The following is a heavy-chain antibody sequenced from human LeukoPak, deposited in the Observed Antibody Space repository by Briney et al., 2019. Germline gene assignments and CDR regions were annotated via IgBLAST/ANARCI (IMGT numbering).Heavy chain of an antibody. Sequence: GASVKVSCKASGYTFTSYDINWVRQATGRGLEWMGWMNPNSGNTGYAQKFQGRVTMTRNTSISTAYMELSSLRSEDTAVYYCARGKDRELLSSEWLFDYWGQGTLVTVSS. CDR1: GYTFTSYD. J-gene: IGHJ4*02. CDR3: ARGKDRELLSSEWLFDY. CDR2: MNPNSGNT. V-gene: IGHV1-8*01. D-gene: IGHD2-2*01.